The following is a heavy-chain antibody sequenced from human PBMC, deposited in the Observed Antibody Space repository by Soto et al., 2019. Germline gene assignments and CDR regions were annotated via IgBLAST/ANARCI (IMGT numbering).Heavy chain of an antibody. J-gene: IGHJ6*02. CDR1: GFTLSSYS. D-gene: IGHD3-3*01. V-gene: IGHV3-48*02. CDR2: IRSSSSTI. Sequence: GGSLRLSCAASGFTLSSYSMNWVRQAPGKGLEWVSYIRSSSSTIYYADSVKGRSTTSRDNAKNSLYLQMNSLRDEDTAVYYCARDRKYYDFWSGSPGMDVWGQGTTVTVSS. CDR3: ARDRKYYDFWSGSPGMDV.